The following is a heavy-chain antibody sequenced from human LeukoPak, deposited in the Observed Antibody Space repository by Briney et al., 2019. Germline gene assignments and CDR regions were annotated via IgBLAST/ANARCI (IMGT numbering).Heavy chain of an antibody. CDR1: GFTFSSYA. V-gene: IGHV3-30-3*01. D-gene: IGHD2-15*01. Sequence: PGGSLRLSCAASGFTFSSYAMHWVRQAPGKGLEWVAVISYDGSNKYYADSVKGRFTISRDNSKNTLYLQVNSLRAEDTAVYYCARYETDCSGGSCYGAFDIWGQGTMVTVSS. CDR3: ARYETDCSGGSCYGAFDI. J-gene: IGHJ3*02. CDR2: ISYDGSNK.